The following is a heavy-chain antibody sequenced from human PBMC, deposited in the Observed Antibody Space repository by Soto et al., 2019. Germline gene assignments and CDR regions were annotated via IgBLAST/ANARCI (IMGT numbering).Heavy chain of an antibody. CDR3: ARYPYTSYCSDGSCSYDAFDI. V-gene: IGHV1-8*01. Sequence: QVQMVQSGAEVKKPGASVKVSCRASGYSFTSYDVNWVRHATGQGLEWMGWMNPNSGNTAFAEKFQGRVTMTRDTPISTAYMELSGLTSEDTAVYYCARYPYTSYCSDGSCSYDAFDIWGQGTVVTVSS. CDR2: MNPNSGNT. CDR1: GYSFTSYD. D-gene: IGHD2-15*01. J-gene: IGHJ3*02.